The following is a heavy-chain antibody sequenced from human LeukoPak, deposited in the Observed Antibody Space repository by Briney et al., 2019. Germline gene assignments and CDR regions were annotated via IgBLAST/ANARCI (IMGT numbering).Heavy chain of an antibody. J-gene: IGHJ5*02. D-gene: IGHD5-12*01. CDR3: VRGANL. CDR2: IYYSGTT. CDR1: GGSFGSDS. Sequence: SETLSLTCTVSGGSFGSDSWNWIRRAPGKRLEWVGNIYYSGTTYYNPSLKSRVTISLDTSKNQFSLRLTSVTAADPAIYYCVRGANLWGQGILVTVSP. V-gene: IGHV4-59*01.